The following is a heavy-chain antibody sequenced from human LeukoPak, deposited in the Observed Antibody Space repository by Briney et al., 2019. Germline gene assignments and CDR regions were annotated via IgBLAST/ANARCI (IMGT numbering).Heavy chain of an antibody. CDR3: AKGGRSSGPFRH. CDR2: IWYDGSNK. J-gene: IGHJ1*01. V-gene: IGHV3-33*06. D-gene: IGHD6-19*01. Sequence: PGGSLRLSCAASGFTFSSYGMHWVRQAPGKGLEWVAVIWYDGSNKYYADSVKGRFTISRDNSKNTLYLQMNSLRAEDTAVYYCAKGGRSSGPFRHWGQGTLVTVSS. CDR1: GFTFSSYG.